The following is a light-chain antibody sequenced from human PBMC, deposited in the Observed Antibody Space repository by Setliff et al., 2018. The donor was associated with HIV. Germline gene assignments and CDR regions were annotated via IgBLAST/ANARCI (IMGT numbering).Light chain of an antibody. CDR1: SSDVGGYSY. V-gene: IGLV2-14*01. CDR3: SSYTSSTTVL. Sequence: QSALAQPASVSGSPGQSITISYTGTSSDVGGYSYVSWYQQHPGKAPKLIIYEVSNRPSGVSIRFSGSKSGNTASLTVSGLQAEDEADYYCSSYTSSTTVLFGGGTKVTVL. CDR2: EVS. J-gene: IGLJ2*01.